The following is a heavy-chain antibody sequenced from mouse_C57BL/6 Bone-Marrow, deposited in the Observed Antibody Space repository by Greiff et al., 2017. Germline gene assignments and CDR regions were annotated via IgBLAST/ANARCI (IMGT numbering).Heavy chain of an antibody. CDR2: INPNNGGT. Sequence: EVQLQQSGPELVKPGASVKISCKASGYTFTDYYMNWVKQSHGKSLEWIGDINPNNGGTSYNQKFKGKATLTVDKSSSTAYMELRSLTSEDSAVYYCARYYGSSYVHFDVWGTGTTVTVSS. J-gene: IGHJ1*03. CDR3: ARYYGSSYVHFDV. V-gene: IGHV1-26*01. CDR1: GYTFTDYY. D-gene: IGHD1-1*01.